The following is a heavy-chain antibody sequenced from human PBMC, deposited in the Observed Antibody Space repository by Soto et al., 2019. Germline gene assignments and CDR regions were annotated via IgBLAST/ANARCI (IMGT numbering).Heavy chain of an antibody. CDR1: GFTFRSYP. CDR3: TKEGLFWSGSFDS. D-gene: IGHD3-3*01. J-gene: IGHJ4*02. Sequence: PAGSLTLSCAASGFTFRSYPMHWVRQAPGKGLEWVAIASYDGITKYADSVKGRFTISRDNSNNTLFLQMNSLRTEDTAVYYCTKEGLFWSGSFDSWGQGTLVTVSS. V-gene: IGHV3-30-3*02. CDR2: ASYDGITK.